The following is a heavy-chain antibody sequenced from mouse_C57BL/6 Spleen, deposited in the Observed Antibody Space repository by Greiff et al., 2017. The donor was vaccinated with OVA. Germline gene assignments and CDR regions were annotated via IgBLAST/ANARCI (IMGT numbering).Heavy chain of an antibody. CDR3: ARGGPWFAY. J-gene: IGHJ3*01. V-gene: IGHV3-6*01. Sequence: DVKLQESGPGLVKPSQSLSLTCSVTGYSIPSGYYWNWIRQFPGNKLEWMGYISYDGSNNYNPSLKNRISITRDTSKNQFFLKLNSVTTEETATYYCARGGPWFAYWGQGTLVTVSA. CDR2: ISYDGSN. CDR1: GYSIPSGYY.